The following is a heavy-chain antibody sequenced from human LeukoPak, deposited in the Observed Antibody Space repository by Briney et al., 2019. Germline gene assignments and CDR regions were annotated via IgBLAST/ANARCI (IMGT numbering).Heavy chain of an antibody. Sequence: SETLSLTCTVSGGSISSYYWSWIRQPPGKGLEWIGYIYYSGSTNYNPSLKSRVTISVDTSKSQFSLKLSSVTAADTAVYYCARGIDSSGYYPGAFDIWGQGTMVTVSS. CDR2: IYYSGST. V-gene: IGHV4-59*08. CDR1: GGSISSYY. J-gene: IGHJ3*02. D-gene: IGHD3-22*01. CDR3: ARGIDSSGYYPGAFDI.